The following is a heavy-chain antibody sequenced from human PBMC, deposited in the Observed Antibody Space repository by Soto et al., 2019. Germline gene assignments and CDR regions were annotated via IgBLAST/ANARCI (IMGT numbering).Heavy chain of an antibody. CDR1: GFTFSSYG. D-gene: IGHD3-3*01. Sequence: PGGSLRLSCAASGFTFSSYGMHWVRQAPGKGLEWVAVIWYDGSNKYYADSVKGRFTISRDNSKNTLYLQMNSLRAEDTAVYYCARDHGDERFLEWLRYYYGMDVWGQGTTVTVS. CDR2: IWYDGSNK. J-gene: IGHJ6*02. V-gene: IGHV3-33*01. CDR3: ARDHGDERFLEWLRYYYGMDV.